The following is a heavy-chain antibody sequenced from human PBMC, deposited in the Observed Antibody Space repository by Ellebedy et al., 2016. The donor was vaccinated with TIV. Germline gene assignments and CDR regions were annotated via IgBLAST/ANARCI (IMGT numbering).Heavy chain of an antibody. CDR3: VRARGRRSDWDGRLDY. CDR1: GYTFATYG. Sequence: AASVKVSCKTSGYTFATYGITWVRQAPGQGLEWMGWISAYNGNTEYAQKLQGRVTMTTDTSTSTAYMELRSLRSDDTAIYYCVRARGRRSDWDGRLDYWGQGTLVTVSS. D-gene: IGHD1-1*01. V-gene: IGHV1-18*01. CDR2: ISAYNGNT. J-gene: IGHJ4*02.